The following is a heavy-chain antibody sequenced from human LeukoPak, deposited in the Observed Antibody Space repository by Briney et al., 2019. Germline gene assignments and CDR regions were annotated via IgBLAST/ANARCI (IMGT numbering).Heavy chain of an antibody. CDR1: GFTFSSYS. CDR3: ATLRGYDSSGYSD. CDR2: ISSSSSYI. Sequence: KTGGSLRLSCAASGFTFSSYSMNWVRQAPGKGLEWVSSISSSSSYIYYADSVKGRFTISRDNAKNSLYLQMKSLRAEDTAVYYCATLRGYDSSGYSDWGQGTLVTVSS. V-gene: IGHV3-21*01. D-gene: IGHD3-22*01. J-gene: IGHJ4*02.